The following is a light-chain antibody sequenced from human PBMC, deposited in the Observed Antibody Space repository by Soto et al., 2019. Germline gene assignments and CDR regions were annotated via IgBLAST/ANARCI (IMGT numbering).Light chain of an antibody. CDR3: QHYNSYSEA. J-gene: IGKJ1*01. CDR2: KAS. CDR1: QTISSW. V-gene: IGKV1-5*03. Sequence: DIQTTQSPSSLSGSVGDSVTITCRASQTISSWLAWYQQKPGKAPKLLIYKASTLKSGVPSRFSGSGSGTEFTLTISSLQPDDFATYYCQHYNSYSEAFGQGTKVDIK.